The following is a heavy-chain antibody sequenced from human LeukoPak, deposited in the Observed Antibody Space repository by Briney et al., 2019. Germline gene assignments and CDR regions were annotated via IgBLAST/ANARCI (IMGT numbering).Heavy chain of an antibody. J-gene: IGHJ5*02. CDR2: ISTDGSTT. D-gene: IGHD4-11*01. CDR1: GFTFSNYW. V-gene: IGHV3-74*01. Sequence: PGGSLRLSCAASGFTFSNYWMHWVRQGPGKGLALVARISTDGSTTSYGDSVKGRFTVSRDNAKNTVYLQMNSLRAEDTGVYYCAKDNSPGWFGPWGQGTLVTVSS. CDR3: AKDNSPGWFGP.